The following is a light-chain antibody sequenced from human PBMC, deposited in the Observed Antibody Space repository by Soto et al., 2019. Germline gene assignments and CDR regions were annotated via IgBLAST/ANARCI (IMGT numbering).Light chain of an antibody. J-gene: IGLJ1*01. CDR2: DVY. CDR1: SSDVGGFNY. V-gene: IGLV2-14*01. CDR3: SSYTTSSSYA. Sequence: QSALAQPASVSGSPGQSITISCTGTSSDVGGFNYVSWYQQHPGKAPKLLIFDVYSRPSGISNRFSGSKSGNTASLTISGLQVEDEADYYCSSYTTSSSYAFGDGTKVTVL.